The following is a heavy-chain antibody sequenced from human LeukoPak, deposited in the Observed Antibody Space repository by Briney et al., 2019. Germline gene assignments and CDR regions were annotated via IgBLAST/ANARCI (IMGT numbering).Heavy chain of an antibody. CDR2: INPHNGDT. CDR1: GYTFTGYY. D-gene: IGHD2-21*02. Sequence: ASVKVPCKASGYTFTGYYMHWVRQAPGQGLEWMGWINPHNGDTNFAQKFQGRFTMTRDASISTAYMELSRLRSDDTAVYYCARTVVAGIADYNWFDPWGQGTLVTVSS. CDR3: ARTVVAGIADYNWFDP. J-gene: IGHJ5*02. V-gene: IGHV1-2*02.